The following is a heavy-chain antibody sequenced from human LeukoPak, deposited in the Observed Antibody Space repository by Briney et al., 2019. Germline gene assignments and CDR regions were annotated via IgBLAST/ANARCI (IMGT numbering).Heavy chain of an antibody. D-gene: IGHD6-19*01. V-gene: IGHV3-48*02. J-gene: IGHJ4*02. Sequence: GGSLRLSCAASGFTFTTYSMNWVRQAPGKGLEWVAYITSSGRTIYYADSVKGRFTISRDNTKNSIYLQMNRLRDEDTAVYYCASGNPPRIPVTGIACWGQGTLVTVSS. CDR2: ITSSGRTI. CDR1: GFTFTTYS. CDR3: ASGNPPRIPVTGIAC.